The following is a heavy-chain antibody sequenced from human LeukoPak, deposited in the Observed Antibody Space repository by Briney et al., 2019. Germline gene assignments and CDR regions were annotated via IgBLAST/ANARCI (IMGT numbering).Heavy chain of an antibody. J-gene: IGHJ5*02. Sequence: GGSLRLSCAASGFIFSSYWIQWVRQAPGKGLVWVSRINPDGSSTTYADSVRGRFTISRDNAKNRLYLQMDSLRAEDTAVYYCAVLYYDFWSGYPNWFDPWGQGTLVTVSS. CDR1: GFIFSSYW. CDR2: INPDGSST. D-gene: IGHD3-3*01. CDR3: AVLYYDFWSGYPNWFDP. V-gene: IGHV3-74*01.